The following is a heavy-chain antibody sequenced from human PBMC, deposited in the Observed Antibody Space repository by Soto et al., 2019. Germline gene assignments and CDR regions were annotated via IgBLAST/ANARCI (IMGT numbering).Heavy chain of an antibody. J-gene: IGHJ6*01. D-gene: IGHD2-21*01. CDR3: ASYSIYGMDF. CDR2: IYHSGNT. Sequence: SGTLAITCSLSAGSISTGYYSWRWIRQPPGKGLEWIGNIYHSGNTYYNPSLKSRLIIPIDTSKKQFSLKVGSVTAADTAVYYCASYSIYGMDFWGQGTTVTVSS. CDR1: AGSISTGYYS. V-gene: IGHV4-30-4*01.